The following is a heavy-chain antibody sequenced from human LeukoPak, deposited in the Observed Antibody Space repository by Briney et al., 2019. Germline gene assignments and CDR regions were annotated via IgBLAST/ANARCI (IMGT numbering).Heavy chain of an antibody. D-gene: IGHD1-26*01. CDR3: ARDGNVERPYDS. Sequence: SETLSLTCTVSGGSISGYFWSWIRQPAGKGLEWIGRIHPSGSSNYNPSLKSRLTMSVGTSKNQFSLNLSSVTAADTAVYFCARDGNVERPYDSWGQGTLVTVSP. CDR1: GGSISGYF. J-gene: IGHJ4*02. CDR2: IHPSGSS. V-gene: IGHV4-4*07.